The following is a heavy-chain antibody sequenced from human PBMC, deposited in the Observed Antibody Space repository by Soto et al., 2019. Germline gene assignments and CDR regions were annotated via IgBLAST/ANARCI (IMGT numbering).Heavy chain of an antibody. Sequence: QVHLQESGPGLVKPSETLSLTCTVSGGSINNHYWSWIRQPPGRGLEWIGYIYYTGSTNYNPSLTGRVTMSVDTSKNQFSLNLTSLTAADTAIYYCARANWYSEYWGQGTLVTVSS. CDR3: ARANWYSEY. D-gene: IGHD7-27*01. V-gene: IGHV4-59*11. J-gene: IGHJ4*02. CDR1: GGSINNHY. CDR2: IYYTGST.